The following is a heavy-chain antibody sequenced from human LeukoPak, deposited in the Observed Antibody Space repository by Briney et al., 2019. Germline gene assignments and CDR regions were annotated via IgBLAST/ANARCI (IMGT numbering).Heavy chain of an antibody. V-gene: IGHV3-21*01. Sequence: PGGSLRLSCAASGFIFSSYSMNWVRHAPGKGLDWVSSISSTSTYIHYADSLKGRFTISRDNARNSLYLQINSLRVEDTAVYYCARVQRGEMATFDYWGQGTLVTVSS. CDR2: ISSTSTYI. D-gene: IGHD5-24*01. CDR3: ARVQRGEMATFDY. J-gene: IGHJ4*02. CDR1: GFIFSSYS.